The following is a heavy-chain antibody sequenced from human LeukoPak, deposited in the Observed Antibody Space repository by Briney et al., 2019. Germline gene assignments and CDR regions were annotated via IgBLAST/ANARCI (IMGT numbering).Heavy chain of an antibody. J-gene: IGHJ3*02. CDR2: IYYSEST. V-gene: IGHV4-59*01. CDR3: ASNAERDAFDI. D-gene: IGHD1-26*01. CDR1: GGSISSYY. Sequence: PSETLSLTCTVSGGSISSYYWSWIRQPPGKGLEWIGYIYYSESTNYNPSLKSRVTISVDTSKNQFSLKLSSVTAADTAVYYCASNAERDAFDIWGQGTMVTVSS.